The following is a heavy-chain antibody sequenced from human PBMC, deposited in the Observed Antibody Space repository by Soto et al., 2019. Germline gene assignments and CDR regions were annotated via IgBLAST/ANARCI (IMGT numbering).Heavy chain of an antibody. CDR2: INHSGST. Sequence: SETLSLTCAVYGGSFSGYYWGWIRQPPGKGLEWIGEINHSGSTNYNPSLKSRVTISVDTSKNQFSLKLSSVTAADTAVYYCARFCVSVAEAAKRGCSFDYWGQGPLVTVSA. D-gene: IGHD6-6*01. J-gene: IGHJ4*02. V-gene: IGHV4-34*01. CDR1: GGSFSGYY. CDR3: ARFCVSVAEAAKRGCSFDY.